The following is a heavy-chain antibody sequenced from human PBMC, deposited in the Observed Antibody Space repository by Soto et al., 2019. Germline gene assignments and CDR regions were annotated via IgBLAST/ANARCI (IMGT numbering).Heavy chain of an antibody. CDR3: AKNRGYSYGPMDV. CDR2: ISGSGGST. J-gene: IGHJ6*02. V-gene: IGHV3-23*01. D-gene: IGHD5-18*01. CDR1: GFTFSSYA. Sequence: PGGSLRLSCAASGFTFSSYAMSWVRQSPGKGLEWVSAISGSGGSTYYADSVKGRFTISRDNSKNTLYLQMNSMRAEDTAVYYCAKNRGYSYGPMDVWGQGTTVTVSS.